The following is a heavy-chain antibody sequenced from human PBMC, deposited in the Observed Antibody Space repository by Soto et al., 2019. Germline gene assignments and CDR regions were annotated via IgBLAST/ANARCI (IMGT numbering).Heavy chain of an antibody. V-gene: IGHV4-30-4*01. CDR3: ARDYYDSSGYPNSAGDAFDI. CDR1: GGSISSGDYY. Sequence: SETLSLTCTVSGGSISSGDYYWSWIRQPPGKGLEWIGYIYYSGSTYYNPSLKSRVTISVDTSKNQFSLKLSSVTAADTAVYYCARDYYDSSGYPNSAGDAFDIWGQGTMVTVSS. D-gene: IGHD3-22*01. J-gene: IGHJ3*02. CDR2: IYYSGST.